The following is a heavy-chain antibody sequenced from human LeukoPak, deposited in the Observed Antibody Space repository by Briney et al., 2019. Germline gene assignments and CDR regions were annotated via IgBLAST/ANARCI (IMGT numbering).Heavy chain of an antibody. CDR3: ARDHGSGWYGSAGGY. J-gene: IGHJ4*02. V-gene: IGHV3-21*01. D-gene: IGHD6-19*01. CDR2: ISTTSSYI. Sequence: PGRSLRLSCAAAGFTFSSYSMNWVRQPPGKGLEWVSSISTTSSYIYYADSLKGRFTISRDNAKNSLYLQMSGLRAEDTAMYYCARDHGSGWYGSAGGYWGQGTLVTVSS. CDR1: GFTFSSYS.